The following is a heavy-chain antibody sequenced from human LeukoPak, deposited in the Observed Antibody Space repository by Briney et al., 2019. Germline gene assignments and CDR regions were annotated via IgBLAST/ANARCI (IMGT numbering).Heavy chain of an antibody. D-gene: IGHD5-24*01. CDR2: IRYNGSNK. J-gene: IGHJ4*02. CDR1: GFTFSSYD. CDR3: AKDREMATMIDY. Sequence: GGSLRLSCAASGFTFSSYDMHWVRQAPGKGLEWVAFIRYNGSNKYYADSVKGRFTISRDNPKNTLYLQMNSLRAEDTAVYYCAKDREMATMIDYWGQGTLVTVSS. V-gene: IGHV3-30*02.